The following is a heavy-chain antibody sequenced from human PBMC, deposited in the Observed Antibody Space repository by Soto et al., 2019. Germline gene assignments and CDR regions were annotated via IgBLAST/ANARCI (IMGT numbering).Heavy chain of an antibody. CDR3: AKDSSGYPYYFDY. J-gene: IGHJ4*02. Sequence: SGGSLRLSCAASGFTFSSYGMHWVRQAPGKGLEWVAVISYDGSNKYYADSVKGRFTISRDNSKNTLYLQMNSLRAEDTAVYYCAKDSSGYPYYFDYWGQGTLVTVSS. V-gene: IGHV3-30*18. D-gene: IGHD3-22*01. CDR1: GFTFSSYG. CDR2: ISYDGSNK.